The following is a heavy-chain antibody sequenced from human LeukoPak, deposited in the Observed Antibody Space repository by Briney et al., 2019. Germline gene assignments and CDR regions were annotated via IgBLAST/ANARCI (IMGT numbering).Heavy chain of an antibody. Sequence: SETLSLTCTVSGGSISSYYWSWIRQPPGKGLEWIGYIYYSGSTDYNPSLKSRVTISVDTSKNQFSLKLSSETAADTAVYYCARHIGIAAAGMNWFDPWGQGTLVTVSS. CDR3: ARHIGIAAAGMNWFDP. J-gene: IGHJ5*02. CDR1: GGSISSYY. V-gene: IGHV4-59*08. D-gene: IGHD6-13*01. CDR2: IYYSGST.